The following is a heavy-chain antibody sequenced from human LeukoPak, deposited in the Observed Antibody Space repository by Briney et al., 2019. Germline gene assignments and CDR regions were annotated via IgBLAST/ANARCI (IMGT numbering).Heavy chain of an antibody. CDR1: GGSFSGYY. CDR3: ATPGAVAGFDS. Sequence: PSETLSLTCAVYGGSFSGYYWSWIRQPPGKGLEWIGSIYYSGSTYYNPSLKSRVTISVDTSKNQFSLKLSSVTAADTAVYYCATPGAVAGFDSWGQGTLVTVSS. V-gene: IGHV4-34*01. D-gene: IGHD6-19*01. J-gene: IGHJ4*02. CDR2: IYYSGST.